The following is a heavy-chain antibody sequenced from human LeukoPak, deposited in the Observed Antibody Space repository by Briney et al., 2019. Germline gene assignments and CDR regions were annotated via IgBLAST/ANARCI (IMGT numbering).Heavy chain of an antibody. CDR1: GYTFTSYY. J-gene: IGHJ4*02. CDR2: INPSGGST. CDR3: GREFCDTTRCFGPDY. V-gene: IGHV1-46*01. Sequence: ASVKVSCKASGYTFTSYYMHWVRQAPGQGLEWMGIINPSGGSTSYAQKFQGRVTMTRDTSTSTVYMELSSLRSEDTAVYYCGREFCDTTRCFGPDYWGQGTLVTVSS. D-gene: IGHD2-2*01.